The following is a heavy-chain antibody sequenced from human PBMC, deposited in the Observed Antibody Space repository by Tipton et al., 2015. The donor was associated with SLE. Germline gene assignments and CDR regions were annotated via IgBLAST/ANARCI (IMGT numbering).Heavy chain of an antibody. J-gene: IGHJ1*01. Sequence: TLSLTCTVSGCSISSGDYYWSWIRQPPGKGLEGIGYIYYSGSTYYNPSLKSRVTISVDTSKNQFSLKLSSVTAADTAVYYCARDTIFGVAHWGQGTLVTVSS. CDR2: IYYSGST. V-gene: IGHV4-61*08. CDR1: GCSISSGDYY. CDR3: ARDTIFGVAH. D-gene: IGHD3-3*01.